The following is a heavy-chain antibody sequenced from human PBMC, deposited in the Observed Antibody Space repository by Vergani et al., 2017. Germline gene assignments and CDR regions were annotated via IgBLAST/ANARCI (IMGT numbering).Heavy chain of an antibody. CDR3: VYRKTKCGTTGCFYPFYYYYYMDV. D-gene: IGHD1-7*01. CDR1: GFSLNTRGVS. Sequence: QITLKESGPTLVKPTQTLTLTCTFSGFSLNTRGVSVAWIRQPPGKALDWFALIYWNDDQHYSPSLNNRVTITKDTSKNQVVLTMTNMDYVDTGTYYCVYRKTKCGTTGCFYPFYYYYYMDVWGKGTTVTVSS. J-gene: IGHJ6*03. CDR2: IYWNDDQ. V-gene: IGHV2-5*04.